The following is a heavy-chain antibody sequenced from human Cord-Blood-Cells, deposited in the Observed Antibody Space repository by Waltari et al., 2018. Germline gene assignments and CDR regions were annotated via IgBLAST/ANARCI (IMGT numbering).Heavy chain of an antibody. J-gene: IGHJ4*02. D-gene: IGHD1-26*01. CDR3: ARGPRSKVGATDY. Sequence: QAKPLPSGPAVNKDGASVEVYCNAFGCTSAGCYTQWMRQAPGQGLEWMGWINPNSGGTNYAQKFQGRVTMTRDTSISTAYMELSRLRADDTAVYYCARGPRSKVGATDYWGQGTLVTVSS. CDR2: INPNSGGT. CDR1: GCTSAGCY. V-gene: IGHV1-2*02.